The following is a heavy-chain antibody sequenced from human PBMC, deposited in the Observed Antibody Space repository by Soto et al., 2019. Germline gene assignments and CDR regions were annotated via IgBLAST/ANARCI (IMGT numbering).Heavy chain of an antibody. V-gene: IGHV1-2*04. CDR2: INPDTGGT. J-gene: IGHJ4*02. CDR3: ARAIARDGSSWYRGGYDS. D-gene: IGHD6-13*01. Sequence: QVRLLQSGAEVKESGASVKVSCEASGYTFTAYYIHWVRQAPGQGLEWMGWINPDTGGTDYAQKFQGWVTMTRDTSITTAFMELASLKIDDTALYYCARAIARDGSSWYRGGYDSWGQGTLVTVSS. CDR1: GYTFTAYY.